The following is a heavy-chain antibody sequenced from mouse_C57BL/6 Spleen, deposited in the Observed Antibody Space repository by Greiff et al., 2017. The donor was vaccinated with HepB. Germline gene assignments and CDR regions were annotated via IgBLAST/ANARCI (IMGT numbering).Heavy chain of an antibody. V-gene: IGHV1-54*01. Sequence: VQLKESGAELVRPGTSVKVSCKASGYAFTNYLIEWVKQRPGQGLEWIGGINPGSGGTNYNEKFKGKATLTADKSSSTAYMQLSSLTSEDSAVYFCARSDSNYFDYWGQGTTLTVSS. CDR3: ARSDSNYFDY. J-gene: IGHJ2*01. CDR2: INPGSGGT. CDR1: GYAFTNYL. D-gene: IGHD2-5*01.